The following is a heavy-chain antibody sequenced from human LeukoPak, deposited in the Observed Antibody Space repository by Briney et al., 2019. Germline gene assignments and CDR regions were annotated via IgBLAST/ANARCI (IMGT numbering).Heavy chain of an antibody. CDR2: IWYDGSNK. Sequence: GGSLRLSCAASGFTFSSYGMHWVRQAPGKGLEWVAVIWYDGSNKYYADSVKGRFTISRDNSKNTLYPQMNSLRAEDTAVYYCARQGVVGWLLSPPENWFDPWGQGTLVTVSS. CDR3: ARQGVVGWLLSPPENWFDP. CDR1: GFTFSSYG. V-gene: IGHV3-33*01. D-gene: IGHD2/OR15-2a*01. J-gene: IGHJ5*02.